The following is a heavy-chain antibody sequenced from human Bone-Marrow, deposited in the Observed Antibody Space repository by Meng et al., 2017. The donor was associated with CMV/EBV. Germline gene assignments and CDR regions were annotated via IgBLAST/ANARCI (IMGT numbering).Heavy chain of an antibody. CDR1: GGTFSSYT. V-gene: IGHV1-69*02. J-gene: IGHJ4*02. Sequence: SVKVSCKASGGTFSSYTISWVRQAPGQGLEWMGRIIPILGIANYAQKFQGRVTITADKSTSTAYMELSSLRSEDAAVYYCARVDTAMAFDYWGQGTLVTVSS. D-gene: IGHD5-18*01. CDR3: ARVDTAMAFDY. CDR2: IIPILGIA.